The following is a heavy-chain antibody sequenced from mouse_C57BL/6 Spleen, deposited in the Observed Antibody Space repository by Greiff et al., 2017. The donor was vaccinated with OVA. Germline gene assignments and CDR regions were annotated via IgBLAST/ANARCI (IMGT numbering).Heavy chain of an antibody. CDR1: GYAFTNYL. CDR2: INPGSGGT. Sequence: QVQLQQSGAELVRPGTSVKVSCKASGYAFTNYLIEWVKQRPGQGLEWIGVINPGSGGTNYNEKFKGKATLTADKSSSTAYMQLSSLTSEDSAVYFCAREGYYGSSSYLDVWGTGTTVTVSS. CDR3: AREGYYGSSSYLDV. V-gene: IGHV1-54*01. D-gene: IGHD1-1*01. J-gene: IGHJ1*03.